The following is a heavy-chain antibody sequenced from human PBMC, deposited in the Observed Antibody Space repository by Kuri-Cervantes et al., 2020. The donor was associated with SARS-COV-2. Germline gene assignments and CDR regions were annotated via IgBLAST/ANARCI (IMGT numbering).Heavy chain of an antibody. V-gene: IGHV4-34*01. D-gene: IGHD4-17*01. J-gene: IGHJ3*02. CDR3: ARGAGDYGDYSASDI. CDR1: GGSFSGYY. Sequence: ESLKISCAVYGGSFSGYYCSWIRQPPGKGLEWIGEIYHSGSTNYNPSLKSRVTISVDTSKNQFSLKLSSVTAADTAVYYCARGAGDYGDYSASDIWGQGTMVTVSS. CDR2: IYHSGST.